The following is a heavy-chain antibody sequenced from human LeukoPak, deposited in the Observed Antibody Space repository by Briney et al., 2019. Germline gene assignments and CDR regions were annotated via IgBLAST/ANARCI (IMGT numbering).Heavy chain of an antibody. CDR2: INSDGSST. CDR1: GFTFSSYW. V-gene: IGHV3-74*01. CDR3: ARAVGTAIAFGY. D-gene: IGHD5-18*01. Sequence: PGGSLRLSCAASGFTFSSYWMHWVRQAPGKGLVWVSRINSDGSSTSYADSVKGRFTISRDNAKNTLYLQMNSLRAEDTAVYYCARAVGTAIAFGYWGQGTLVTVSS. J-gene: IGHJ4*02.